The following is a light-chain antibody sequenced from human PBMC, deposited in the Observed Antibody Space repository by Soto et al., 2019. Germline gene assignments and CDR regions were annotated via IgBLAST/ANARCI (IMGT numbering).Light chain of an antibody. CDR2: SAS. Sequence: VWTQTQDILSLSPAERALLSCRASQSVSVNFAWYQHEPGQAPRPLIYSASDRAPGIPARFSGSGSGTDFTLTISSLEPEDFAVYYCQLYGISPHFGQR. J-gene: IGKJ2*01. V-gene: IGKV3-11*01. CDR1: QSVSVN. CDR3: QLYGISPH.